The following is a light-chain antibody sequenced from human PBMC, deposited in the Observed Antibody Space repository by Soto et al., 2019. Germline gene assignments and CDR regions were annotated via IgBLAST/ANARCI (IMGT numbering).Light chain of an antibody. Sequence: EIVLTQSPGTLSLSPGERATLSCWASQSISSKSLAWYQQKPGQAPRLLIYGASSRAIGIPDRFSGSGSGAAFTLTISRLEPEDFAVYYCQQYGSSPPAFRGGTKVEIK. CDR3: QQYGSSPPA. J-gene: IGKJ4*01. CDR1: QSISSKS. V-gene: IGKV3-20*01. CDR2: GAS.